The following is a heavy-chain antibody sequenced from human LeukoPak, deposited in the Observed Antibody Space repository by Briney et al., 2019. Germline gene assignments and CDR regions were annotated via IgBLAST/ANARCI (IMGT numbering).Heavy chain of an antibody. D-gene: IGHD4-11*01. J-gene: IGHJ4*02. Sequence: PSETLSLTCTVSGGSISSSSYYWGWIRQPPGKGLEWIGSIYYSGSTYYNPSLKSRVTISVDTSKNQFSLKLSSVTAADTAVYYCARGRTVTRCLDYWGQGTLVTVSS. CDR1: GGSISSSSYY. CDR3: ARGRTVTRCLDY. CDR2: IYYSGST. V-gene: IGHV4-39*07.